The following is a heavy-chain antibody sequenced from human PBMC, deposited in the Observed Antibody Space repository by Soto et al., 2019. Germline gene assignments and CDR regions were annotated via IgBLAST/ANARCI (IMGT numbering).Heavy chain of an antibody. CDR3: AKDPNVYDYVWGSYRSDDYYYYGMDV. CDR1: GFTFSSYG. Sequence: GGSLRLSCAASGFTFSSYGMHWVRQAPGKGLEWVAVISYDGSNKYYADSVKGRFTISRDNSKNTLYLQMNSLRAEDTAVYYCAKDPNVYDYVWGSYRSDDYYYYGMDVWGQGTTVTVSS. J-gene: IGHJ6*02. D-gene: IGHD3-16*02. CDR2: ISYDGSNK. V-gene: IGHV3-30*18.